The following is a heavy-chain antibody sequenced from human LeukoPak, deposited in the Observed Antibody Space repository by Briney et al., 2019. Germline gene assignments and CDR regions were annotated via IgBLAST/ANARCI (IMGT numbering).Heavy chain of an antibody. J-gene: IGHJ4*02. CDR1: GGSIDSSSYY. Sequence: SETLSLTCTVSGGSIDSSSYYWGWIRQPPGKGLAWIGSVFYTGSTSYNPSLKSRVTISVDTSKNQFSLKLNPVTAADTAVYYCASLYRGYCSSTSCYETDYWGQGTLVTVSS. D-gene: IGHD2-2*01. V-gene: IGHV4-39*01. CDR3: ASLYRGYCSSTSCYETDY. CDR2: VFYTGST.